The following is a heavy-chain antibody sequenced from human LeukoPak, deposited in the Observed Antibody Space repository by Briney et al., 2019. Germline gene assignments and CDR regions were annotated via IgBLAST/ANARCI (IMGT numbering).Heavy chain of an antibody. CDR1: GFTFNRYW. CDR2: INSDGSST. Sequence: GGSLRLSCAASGFTFNRYWMHWVRQAPGKGLVWVSRINSDGSSTSYADSVKGRFTISRDNAKNTLYLQMNSLRAEDTAVYYCARDDCSSTRCYDIGFDYWGQGILVTVSS. J-gene: IGHJ4*02. CDR3: ARDDCSSTRCYDIGFDY. V-gene: IGHV3-74*01. D-gene: IGHD2-2*01.